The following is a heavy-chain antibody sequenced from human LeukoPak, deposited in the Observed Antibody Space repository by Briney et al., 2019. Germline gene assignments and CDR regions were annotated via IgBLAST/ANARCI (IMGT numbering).Heavy chain of an antibody. Sequence: SQTLSLTCVISGDSVSSNSAAWNWIRQSPSRGLEWLGRTYYRSKWYSYSAVSVKSRIIINPDTSKNQFSLQLNSVTPEDTAVYYCARDPTAMVTGWFDPWGQGTLVTVSS. D-gene: IGHD5-18*01. CDR1: GDSVSSNSAA. V-gene: IGHV6-1*01. J-gene: IGHJ5*02. CDR3: ARDPTAMVTGWFDP. CDR2: TYYRSKWYS.